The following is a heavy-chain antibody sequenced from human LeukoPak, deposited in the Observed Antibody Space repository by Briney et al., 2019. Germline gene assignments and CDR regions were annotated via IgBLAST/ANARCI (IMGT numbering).Heavy chain of an antibody. D-gene: IGHD5-12*01. CDR2: ISSSSSTI. V-gene: IGHV3-48*04. CDR3: ARDLVATIGGT. CDR1: GFTVSSYS. Sequence: GGSLRLSCAASGFTVSSYSMNWVSQAPGKGLGWVSYISSSSSTIYYADSVKGRFTISRDNAKNSLYLQMNSLRAEDTAVYYCARDLVATIGGTWGQGTLVTVSS. J-gene: IGHJ5*02.